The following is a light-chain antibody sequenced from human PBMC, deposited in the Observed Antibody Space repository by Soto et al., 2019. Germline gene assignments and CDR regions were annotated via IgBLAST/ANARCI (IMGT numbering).Light chain of an antibody. CDR2: SGS. CDR3: MQALQAPFT. V-gene: IGKV2-28*01. Sequence: EIVMTQSPLSLPVTPGEPASISCKSSQSLLHSNGYNYLDWYLQKPGQSPQLLIYSGSNGASGVPDRFRGSGSGTDFTLKISRVEAEDVAFYYCMQALQAPFTFGPGTKVDIK. J-gene: IGKJ3*01. CDR1: QSLLHSNGYNY.